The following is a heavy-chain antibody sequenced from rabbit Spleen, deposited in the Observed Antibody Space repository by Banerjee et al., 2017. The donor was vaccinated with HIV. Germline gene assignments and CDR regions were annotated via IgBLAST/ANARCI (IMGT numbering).Heavy chain of an antibody. CDR1: GIDSTKYY. CDR3: ARAIVPWLGLTRLDL. D-gene: IGHD4-1*01. CDR2: IYAAKGST. J-gene: IGHJ3*01. Sequence: QLTETGGGLVQPGGSLTLSCKASGIDSTKYYITWVRQAPGKGLEWIGIIYAAKGSTDYASWVNGRFTISSDNAQSTVDLKMTSLTAADTATYFCARAIVPWLGLTRLDLWGQGTLVTVS. V-gene: IGHV1S7*01.